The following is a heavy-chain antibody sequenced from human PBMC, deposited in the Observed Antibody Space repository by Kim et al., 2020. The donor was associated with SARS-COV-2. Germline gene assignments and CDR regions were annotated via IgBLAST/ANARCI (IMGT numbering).Heavy chain of an antibody. D-gene: IGHD2-15*01. CDR1: GGSISSYY. CDR2: IYYSGST. CDR3: ARGVVAATINKNWFDP. Sequence: SETLSLTCTVSGGSISSYYWSWIRQPPGKGLEWIGYIYYSGSTNYNPSLKSRVTISVDTSKNQFSLKLSSVTAADTAVYYCARGVVAATINKNWFDPWGQGTLVTVSS. V-gene: IGHV4-59*01. J-gene: IGHJ5*02.